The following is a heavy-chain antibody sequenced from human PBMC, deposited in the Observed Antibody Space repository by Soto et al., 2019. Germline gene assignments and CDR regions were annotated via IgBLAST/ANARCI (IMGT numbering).Heavy chain of an antibody. CDR2: TYYRSKWYS. CDR1: VDSVSSISAA. V-gene: IGHV6-1*01. D-gene: IGHD6-19*01. CDR3: ARDLSGSGSSFFDY. J-gene: IGHJ4*02. Sequence: PSQTLSLTCGISVDSVSSISAAWNWIRQSPSRGLEWLGRTYYRSKWYSEYAVSVQSRITINPDTSKNQFSLRLNSVTPEDTAMYYCARDLSGSGSSFFDYWGQGTLVTVSS.